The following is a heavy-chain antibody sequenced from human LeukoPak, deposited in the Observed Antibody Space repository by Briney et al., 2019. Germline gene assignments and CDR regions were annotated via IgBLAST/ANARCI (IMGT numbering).Heavy chain of an antibody. CDR1: GFTFSSYE. D-gene: IGHD6-19*01. CDR3: ARPPYSSGRYYFDY. V-gene: IGHV3-48*03. Sequence: GGSLRLSCAASGFTFSSYEMNWVRQAPGKGLEWVSYISSSGSTIYYADSVKGRFTISRDNAKNSLYLQMNSLRAEDTAVYYCARPPYSSGRYYFDYWGQGTLVTVSS. CDR2: ISSSGSTI. J-gene: IGHJ4*02.